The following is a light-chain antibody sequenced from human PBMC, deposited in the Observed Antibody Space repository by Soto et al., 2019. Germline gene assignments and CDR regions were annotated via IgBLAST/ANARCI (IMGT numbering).Light chain of an antibody. J-gene: IGKJ1*01. Sequence: DIQMIQSPFTLSASVGDRVTITCRASQSISNRLAWYQQKPGKAPNVLIYAASSLESGVPSRFSGSGSATEFILTISSLQPDDFATYYCQQYSSYWTFGQGTKVDIK. CDR3: QQYSSYWT. CDR2: AAS. V-gene: IGKV1-5*01. CDR1: QSISNR.